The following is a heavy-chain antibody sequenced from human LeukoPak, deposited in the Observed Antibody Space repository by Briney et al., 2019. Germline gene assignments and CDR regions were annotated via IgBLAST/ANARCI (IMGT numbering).Heavy chain of an antibody. J-gene: IGHJ6*03. D-gene: IGHD2-8*02. CDR1: GGSISSSSYY. V-gene: IGHV4-39*07. CDR2: IYYSGST. CDR3: ARDVRVPYYYYYMDV. Sequence: SETLSLTCTVSGGSISSSSYYWGWIRQPPGKGLEWIGSIYYSGSTYYNPSLKSRVTISVDTSKNQFSLKLSSVTAADTAVYYCARDVRVPYYYYYMDVWGKGTTVTVSS.